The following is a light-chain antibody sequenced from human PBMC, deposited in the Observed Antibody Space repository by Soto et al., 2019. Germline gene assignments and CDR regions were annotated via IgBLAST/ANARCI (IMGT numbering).Light chain of an antibody. J-gene: IGLJ2*01. Sequence: SSELTQPLSVSVALGQTARITCGGNNIGTKNVHWYQQKAGQAPVLVIYRDSNRPSGIPERFSGSNSGNTAALTISRAQAGDEAEYYCQVWDSTTACVVFGGGTKLTVL. CDR3: QVWDSTTACVV. CDR2: RDS. V-gene: IGLV3-9*01. CDR1: NIGTKN.